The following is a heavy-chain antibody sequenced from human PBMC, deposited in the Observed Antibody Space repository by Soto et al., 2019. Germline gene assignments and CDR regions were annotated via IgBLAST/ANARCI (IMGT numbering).Heavy chain of an antibody. Sequence: QVQLRESGPGLLKPSQTLSLTCTVSGDSVYSRPHSWTWIRQLPDKGLEYIGYIFYSGTTYYNPSLKDRVTISLDTSKNQFYLSLTSVTAADTAVYYCAGPTSFFEYWGQGTLVNVSS. CDR3: AGPTSFFEY. J-gene: IGHJ4*02. V-gene: IGHV4-31*03. CDR1: GDSVYSRPHS. CDR2: IFYSGTT.